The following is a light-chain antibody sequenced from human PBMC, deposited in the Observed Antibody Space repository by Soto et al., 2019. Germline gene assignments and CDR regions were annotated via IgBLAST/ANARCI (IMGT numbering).Light chain of an antibody. J-gene: IGKJ2*01. CDR3: QQRSNWYT. CDR2: DAS. V-gene: IGKV3-11*01. CDR1: QSVSSY. Sequence: EIVLTKSPATLSLSPGERATLSCRASQSVSSYLAWYQQKPGQAPRLLIYDASNRATGIPARFSGSESGTDFTLTSSSLEPEDFAVYYCQQRSNWYTFGQGTKLQIK.